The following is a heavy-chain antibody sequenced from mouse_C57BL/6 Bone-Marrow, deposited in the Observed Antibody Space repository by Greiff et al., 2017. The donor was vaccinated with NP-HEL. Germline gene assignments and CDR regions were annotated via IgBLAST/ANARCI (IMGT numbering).Heavy chain of an antibody. Sequence: QVQLQQPGAELVKPGASVKLSCKASGYTFTSYWMHWVKQRPGQGLEWIGMIHPNSGSTNYNEKFKSKATLTVDKSSSTAYMQLNSLTSEDSAVDYCAKSLITTVVATDYWGQGTTLTVSS. CDR3: AKSLITTVVATDY. D-gene: IGHD1-1*01. J-gene: IGHJ2*01. CDR2: IHPNSGST. CDR1: GYTFTSYW. V-gene: IGHV1-64*01.